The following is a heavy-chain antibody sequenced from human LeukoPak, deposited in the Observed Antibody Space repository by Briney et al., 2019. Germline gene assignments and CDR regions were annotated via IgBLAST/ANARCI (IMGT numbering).Heavy chain of an antibody. V-gene: IGHV1-18*01. Sequence: ASVKVSCKASGYTFTSYGISWVRQAPGQGLEWMGWISAYNGNTNYAQKLQGRVTITTDTSTSTAYMELRSLRSGDASVYYCARSPEGAGWGQGTLVTVSS. CDR2: ISAYNGNT. CDR3: ARSPEGAG. D-gene: IGHD1-26*01. CDR1: GYTFTSYG. J-gene: IGHJ4*02.